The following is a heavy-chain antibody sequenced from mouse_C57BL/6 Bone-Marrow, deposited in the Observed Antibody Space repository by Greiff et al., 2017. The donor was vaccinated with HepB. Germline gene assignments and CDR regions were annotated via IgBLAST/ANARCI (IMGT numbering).Heavy chain of an antibody. CDR2: IDPETGGT. V-gene: IGHV1-15*01. D-gene: IGHD2-12*01. Sequence: QVQLQQSGAELVRPGASVTLSCKASGYTFTDYEMHWVKQTPVHGLEWIGAIDPETGGTAYNQKFKGKAILTADKSSSTAYMELRSLTSEDSAVYYWTFPYDRVLDWYFDVWGTGTTVTVSS. J-gene: IGHJ1*03. CDR3: TFPYDRVLDWYFDV. CDR1: GYTFTDYE.